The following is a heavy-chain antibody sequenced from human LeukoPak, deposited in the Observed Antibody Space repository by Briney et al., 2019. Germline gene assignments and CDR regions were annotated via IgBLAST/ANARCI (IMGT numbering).Heavy chain of an antibody. CDR3: ARGPATVPGNWFDP. CDR1: GGSISSYY. CDR2: IYYSGST. Sequence: TTSETLSLTCTVSGGSISSYYWSWIRQPPGKGLEWIGYIYYSGSTNYNPSLKSRVTISVDTSKNQFSLKLSSVTAADTAAYYCARGPATVPGNWFDPWGQGTLVTVSS. V-gene: IGHV4-59*01. D-gene: IGHD4-11*01. J-gene: IGHJ5*02.